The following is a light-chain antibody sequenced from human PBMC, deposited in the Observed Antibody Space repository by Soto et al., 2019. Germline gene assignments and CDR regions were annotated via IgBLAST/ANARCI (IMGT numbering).Light chain of an antibody. CDR2: GAS. V-gene: IGKV3-20*01. CDR1: QSVSNNY. J-gene: IGKJ1*01. Sequence: EIVLTQSPGTLSLSPGARATLSCRASQSVSNNYLGWYQQKPGQAPRLLVYGASRRATGIPDRFSGSGSGTDFTLTISGLEAEDFAVYYCQQYGNSLPWTFGQGTKVEIK. CDR3: QQYGNSLPWT.